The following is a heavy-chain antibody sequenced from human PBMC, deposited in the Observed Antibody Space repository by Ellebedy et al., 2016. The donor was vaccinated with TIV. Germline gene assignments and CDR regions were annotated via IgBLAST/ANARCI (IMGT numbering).Heavy chain of an antibody. J-gene: IGHJ4*02. CDR2: IDFSGTGT. V-gene: IGHV3-21*06. D-gene: IGHD3-3*01. CDR3: ARDGSEWSRDH. Sequence: GESLKISCGASGFTFSIAGMTWVRQAPGKGLEWVATIDFSGTGTYYADSVKGRFIISRDNTKNLVFLQMNSLGVEDTAVYYCARDGSEWSRDHWGQGTLVTVPS. CDR1: GFTFSIAG.